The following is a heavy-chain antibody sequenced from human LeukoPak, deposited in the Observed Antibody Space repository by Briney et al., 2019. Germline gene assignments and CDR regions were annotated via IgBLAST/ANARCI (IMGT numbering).Heavy chain of an antibody. CDR2: IYYSGST. CDR3: AREGSYGSGSFQH. CDR1: GGSISSGAYS. V-gene: IGHV4-30-2*01. D-gene: IGHD3-10*01. Sequence: PSETLSLTCAVSGGSISSGAYSWSWIRQPPGKGLEWIGYIYYSGSTYYNPSLKSRVTISVDRSKNQFSLKLSSVTAADTAVYYCAREGSYGSGSFQHWGQGTLVTVSS. J-gene: IGHJ1*01.